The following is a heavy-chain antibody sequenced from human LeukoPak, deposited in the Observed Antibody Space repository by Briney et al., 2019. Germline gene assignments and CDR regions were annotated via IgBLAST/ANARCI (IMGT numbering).Heavy chain of an antibody. CDR1: GFTFDDYG. CDR3: AKDMKVRGVGAFDI. J-gene: IGHJ3*02. CDR2: ISWNGGSI. Sequence: GGSLRLSFAASGFTFDDYGMHWVRQAPGKGLECVSGISWNGGSIAYADSVKGRFTISRDNAKNSLYLQMNSLRAEDTALYYCAKDMKVRGVGAFDIWGQGTMVTVSS. V-gene: IGHV3-9*01. D-gene: IGHD3-10*01.